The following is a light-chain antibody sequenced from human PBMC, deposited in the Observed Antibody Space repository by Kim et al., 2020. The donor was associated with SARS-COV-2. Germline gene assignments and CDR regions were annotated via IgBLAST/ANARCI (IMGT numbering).Light chain of an antibody. CDR1: KLGYKY. CDR3: QTWDSNTGL. Sequence: VSPEQPASITCSGDKLGYKYVSWYQQKPGQSPVLVIYQDNKRPSGIPERFSGSNSGNTATLTISGTQAMDEADYYCQTWDSNTGLFGGGTKVTVL. CDR2: QDN. V-gene: IGLV3-1*01. J-gene: IGLJ3*02.